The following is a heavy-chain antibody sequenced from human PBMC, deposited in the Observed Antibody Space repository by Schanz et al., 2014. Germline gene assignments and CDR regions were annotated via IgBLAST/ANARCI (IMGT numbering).Heavy chain of an antibody. CDR2: IGGSGDST. V-gene: IGHV3-23*01. Sequence: EMQLLESGGGLAQPGGSLRLSCAASGFGFDDYAMSWVRQAPGKGLEWVSGIGGSGDSTHYADSVKGRFIISRDNSKNTLYLQMNSLRAEDTALYYCAKDGIMVQGVIWERYFDSWGQGTLVTVSS. CDR3: AKDGIMVQGVIWERYFDS. CDR1: GFGFDDYA. D-gene: IGHD3-10*01. J-gene: IGHJ4*02.